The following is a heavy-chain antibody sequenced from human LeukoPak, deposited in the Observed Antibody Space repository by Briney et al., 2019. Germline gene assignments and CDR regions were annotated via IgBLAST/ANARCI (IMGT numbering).Heavy chain of an antibody. J-gene: IGHJ4*02. CDR2: IYPGDSDT. V-gene: IGHV5-51*01. D-gene: IGHD1-26*01. CDR3: ARPVGATGAEEAFDY. CDR1: GYSFTSYW. Sequence: GESLKISCKGSGYSFTSYWIGWVRQMPGKGLGWMGIIYPGDSDTGYSPSFQGQVTISADKSISTAYLQWSSLKASDTAMYYCARPVGATGAEEAFDYWGQGTLVTVSS.